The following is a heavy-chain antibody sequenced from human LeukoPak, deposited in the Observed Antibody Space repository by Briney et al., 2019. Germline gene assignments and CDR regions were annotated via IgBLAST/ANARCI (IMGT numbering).Heavy chain of an antibody. CDR3: ARVRGAITMIARYFQH. J-gene: IGHJ1*01. V-gene: IGHV4-34*01. D-gene: IGHD3-22*01. CDR1: GGSFSGYY. CDR2: INHSGST. Sequence: PSETLSLTCAVYGGSFSGYYWSWIRQPPGKGLEWIGEINHSGSTNYNPSLKSRVTISVDTSKNQFSLKLSSVTAADTAVYYCARVRGAITMIARYFQHWGQGTLVTVSS.